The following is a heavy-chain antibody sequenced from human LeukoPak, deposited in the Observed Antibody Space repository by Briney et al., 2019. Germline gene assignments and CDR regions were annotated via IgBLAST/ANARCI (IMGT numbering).Heavy chain of an antibody. CDR1: GGSISSGGYY. V-gene: IGHV4-31*03. Sequence: SETLSLTCTVSGGSISSGGYYWSWIRQHPGKGLEWIGYIYYSGSTYYNPSLKSRVTISVDTSKNQFSLKLSSVTAADTAVYYCARGRIVGATYGWFDPWGQGTLVTVSS. D-gene: IGHD1-26*01. CDR2: IYYSGST. CDR3: ARGRIVGATYGWFDP. J-gene: IGHJ5*02.